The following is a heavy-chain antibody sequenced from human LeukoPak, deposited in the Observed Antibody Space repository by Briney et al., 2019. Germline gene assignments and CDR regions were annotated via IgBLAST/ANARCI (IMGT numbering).Heavy chain of an antibody. V-gene: IGHV4-34*01. CDR1: GGSFSGYY. D-gene: IGHD3-22*01. Sequence: PSETLSLTCAVYGGSFSGYYWSWIRQPPGKGLEWIGEINHSGSTNYNPSLKSRVTISVDTSKNQFSLKLSSVTAADTAVYYCTRGPIAYYYMDVWGKGTTVTISS. J-gene: IGHJ6*03. CDR2: INHSGST. CDR3: TRGPIAYYYMDV.